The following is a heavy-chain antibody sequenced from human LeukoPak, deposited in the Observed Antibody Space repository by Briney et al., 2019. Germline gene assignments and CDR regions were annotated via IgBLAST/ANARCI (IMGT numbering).Heavy chain of an antibody. CDR3: ARDYGDGYNLDY. CDR2: IWYDGTKE. J-gene: IGHJ4*02. D-gene: IGHD5-24*01. Sequence: PGGSLRLSCAASGFTFSNFWMHWVRQAPGKGLEWVAVIWYDGTKEYDADSVKGRFTISRDNSKNTLYLQMNSLTAEDTAVYYCARDYGDGYNLDYWGQGTLVAVSS. CDR1: GFTFSNFW. V-gene: IGHV3-33*08.